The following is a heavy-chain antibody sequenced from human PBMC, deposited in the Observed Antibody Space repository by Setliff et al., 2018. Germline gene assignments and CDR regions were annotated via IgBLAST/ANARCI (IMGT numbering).Heavy chain of an antibody. J-gene: IGHJ3*02. Sequence: PGGSLRLSCVASGFSSSNYYMSWVRQAPGKGLEWVANIKEDGSEEYYVDSVKGRFTISRDNAKNSLYLQMNSLRAEDTALYYCAKIAGGGLATGAFDIWGQGTMVTVSS. CDR1: GFSSSNYY. D-gene: IGHD1-26*01. CDR2: IKEDGSEE. V-gene: IGHV3-7*03. CDR3: AKIAGGGLATGAFDI.